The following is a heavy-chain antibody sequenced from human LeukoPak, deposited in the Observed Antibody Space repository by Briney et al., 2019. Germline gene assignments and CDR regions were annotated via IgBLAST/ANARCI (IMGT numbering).Heavy chain of an antibody. CDR3: ARDHSSSSEDY. Sequence: SETLSLTCTVSGYSISSGYYWGWIRQPPGKGLEWIGTIYHSGSTSYNPSLKSRVTISVDTSKNQFSLKLNSVTAADTAVYYCARDHSSSSEDYWGQGTLVTVSS. CDR1: GYSISSGYY. CDR2: IYHSGST. J-gene: IGHJ4*02. D-gene: IGHD6-13*01. V-gene: IGHV4-38-2*02.